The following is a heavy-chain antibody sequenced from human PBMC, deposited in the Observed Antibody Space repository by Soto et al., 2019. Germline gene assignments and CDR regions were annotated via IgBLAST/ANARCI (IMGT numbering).Heavy chain of an antibody. CDR2: IYYSGIT. J-gene: IGHJ4*02. CDR3: AATIFGVVSNAFDY. D-gene: IGHD3-3*01. Sequence: TLCLTCAVSGGSLSSGGYYWSWIRQHPGKGLEWMGYIYYSGITYYNPSLKSRVTISVDTSKNQFSLKLSSVTAADTAVYYCAATIFGVVSNAFDYWGQGTLVTVYS. CDR1: GGSLSSGGYY. V-gene: IGHV4-31*11.